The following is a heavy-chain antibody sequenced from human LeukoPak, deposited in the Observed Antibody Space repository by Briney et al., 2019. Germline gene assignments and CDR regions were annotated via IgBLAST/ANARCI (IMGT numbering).Heavy chain of an antibody. J-gene: IGHJ4*02. CDR2: ISWNSGSI. Sequence: PGGSLRLSCAASGFTFSSYAMHWVRQAPGKGLEWVSGISWNSGSIGYADSVKGRFTISRDNAKNSLYLQMNSLRAEDTALYYCAKTIFGVVMAGYFDYWGQGTLVTVSS. CDR1: GFTFSSYA. D-gene: IGHD3-3*01. V-gene: IGHV3-9*01. CDR3: AKTIFGVVMAGYFDY.